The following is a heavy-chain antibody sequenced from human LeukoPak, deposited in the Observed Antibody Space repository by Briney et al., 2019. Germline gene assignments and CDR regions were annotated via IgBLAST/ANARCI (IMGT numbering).Heavy chain of an antibody. CDR2: TYDDGST. Sequence: GGSLRLSCAAFGFTLSGNHMNWVRQAPGKGLEWVSVTYDDGSTYYAASVKGGFTISRDNSKNTLYLQMNSLKAEDTAVYYCARDPRDGYGHVDYWGQGTLVTVSS. J-gene: IGHJ4*02. D-gene: IGHD5-24*01. CDR1: GFTLSGNH. V-gene: IGHV3-66*01. CDR3: ARDPRDGYGHVDY.